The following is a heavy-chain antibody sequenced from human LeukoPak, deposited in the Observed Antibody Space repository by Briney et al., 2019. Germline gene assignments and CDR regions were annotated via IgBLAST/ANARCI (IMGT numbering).Heavy chain of an antibody. Sequence: RLGESLKISCKGSGYSFTSYWIGWVRQMPGKGLEWMGIIYPGDSDTRYSPSFQGQVTISADKSISTAYLQWSSLKASDTAMYYCARSDYGDYAVYYFDYWGQGTLVTVSS. CDR2: IYPGDSDT. D-gene: IGHD4-17*01. V-gene: IGHV5-51*01. CDR3: ARSDYGDYAVYYFDY. J-gene: IGHJ4*02. CDR1: GYSFTSYW.